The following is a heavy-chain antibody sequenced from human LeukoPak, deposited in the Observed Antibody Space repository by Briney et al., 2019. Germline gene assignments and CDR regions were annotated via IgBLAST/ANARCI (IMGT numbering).Heavy chain of an antibody. Sequence: GGSLRLSCAASAFTLPTSAVGWGRQAPGKGLDWVATINDSGGRTHYADSVKGRFTISRDNSKNTLYLQINSLRAEETGIYYCDAADYWGQGTLVTVSS. CDR3: DAADY. V-gene: IGHV3-23*01. CDR1: AFTLPTSA. D-gene: IGHD6-25*01. CDR2: INDSGGRT. J-gene: IGHJ4*02.